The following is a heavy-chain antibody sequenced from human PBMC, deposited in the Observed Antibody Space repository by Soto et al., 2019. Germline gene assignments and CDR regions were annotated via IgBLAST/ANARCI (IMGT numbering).Heavy chain of an antibody. CDR2: IYYRGSP. J-gene: IGHJ6*02. D-gene: IGHD5-12*01. CDR3: AAPAPSVAWASVSYYYYGMEV. Sequence: SETLSLTCTVSGSSISSSSYYWGWIRQPPGKVLESIGYIYYRGSPYYNQSLKSRVTISVDTSKNQFSLTLSSVTAADTAVYYCAAPAPSVAWASVSYYYYGMEVWGQGPTVTVSS. CDR1: GSSISSSSYY. V-gene: IGHV4-39*01.